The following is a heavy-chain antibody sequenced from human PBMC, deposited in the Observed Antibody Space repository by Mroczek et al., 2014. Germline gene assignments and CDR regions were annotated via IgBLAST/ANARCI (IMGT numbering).Heavy chain of an antibody. CDR3: ATTPYNSTIAAAGRPFGY. V-gene: IGHV3-33*01. CDR2: IWYDGSNK. CDR1: RFTFSNYG. J-gene: IGHJ4*02. Sequence: ESGGGVVQPGRSLRLSCTASRFTFSNYGMHWVRQAPGKGLEWVAVIWYDGSNKYYANSVKGRFTISRDNSKSTLYVQMNSLRGEDTAVYYCATTPYNSTIAAAGRPFGYVGQGTLVHRLL. D-gene: IGHD6-13*01.